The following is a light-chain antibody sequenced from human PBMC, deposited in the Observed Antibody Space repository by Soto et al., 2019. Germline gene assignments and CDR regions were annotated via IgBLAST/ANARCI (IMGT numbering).Light chain of an antibody. CDR1: QSISSW. J-gene: IGKJ1*01. CDR3: QQYNNFGT. V-gene: IGKV1-5*01. CDR2: DAS. Sequence: DIPMTQSPSALSASVGDRVTITCRASQSISSWLAWYQQKPGKAPRLLIYDASSLERGVPSRFSGCGSGTEFTLSISDLQPDDLGTYYCQQYNNFGTFGPGTKVEI.